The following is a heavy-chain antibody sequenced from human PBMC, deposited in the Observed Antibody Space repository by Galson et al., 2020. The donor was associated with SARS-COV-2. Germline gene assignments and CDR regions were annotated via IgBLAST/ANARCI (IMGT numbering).Heavy chain of an antibody. V-gene: IGHV4-59*12. CDR1: GGSISTSY. J-gene: IGHJ4*02. CDR3: ARMNYGGGSYYFDD. D-gene: IGHD4-17*01. Sequence: SETLSLTCTVSGGSISTSYWSWIRRPPGKGVEWIGYIYDSVITDYNPSLQSRVTISVAKSKNQVSLKVTSVTAADTAVYYCARMNYGGGSYYFDDWGQGALVTVSS. CDR2: IYDSVIT.